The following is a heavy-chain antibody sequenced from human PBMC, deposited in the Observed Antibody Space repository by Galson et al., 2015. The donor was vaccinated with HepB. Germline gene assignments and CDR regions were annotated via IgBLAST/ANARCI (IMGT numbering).Heavy chain of an antibody. V-gene: IGHV3-48*02. CDR1: GFTFSSYS. J-gene: IGHJ4*02. D-gene: IGHD3-16*02. CDR2: IITSSSTI. Sequence: SLRLSCAAYGFTFSSYSMNWVRQAPGKGLEWFSYIITSSSTIYYADYVKGRFTISRDNDKNSLSLQMNSLRDEDTAVYYCAREYVYVWGSCRFLDYWGQGTLFTVSS. CDR3: AREYVYVWGSCRFLDY.